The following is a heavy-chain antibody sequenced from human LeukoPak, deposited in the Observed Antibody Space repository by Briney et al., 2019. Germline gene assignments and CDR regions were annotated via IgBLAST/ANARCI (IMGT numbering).Heavy chain of an antibody. Sequence: ASVKVSCKASGYTFTSYDIYWVRQATGQGLEWMGWMNPNSGNTGYAQKFQGRVTMTRNTSISTAYMELSSLRSEDTAVYYCARGRAGWRTGHFDYWGQGTLVTVSS. CDR2: MNPNSGNT. V-gene: IGHV1-8*01. D-gene: IGHD1-1*01. CDR1: GYTFTSYD. J-gene: IGHJ4*02. CDR3: ARGRAGWRTGHFDY.